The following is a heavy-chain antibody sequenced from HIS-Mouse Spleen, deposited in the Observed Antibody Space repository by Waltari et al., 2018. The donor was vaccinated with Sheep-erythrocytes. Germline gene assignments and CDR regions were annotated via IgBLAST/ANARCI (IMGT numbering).Heavy chain of an antibody. D-gene: IGHD2-15*01. J-gene: IGHJ4*02. Sequence: QVQLQESGPGLVKPSETLSLTCTVSGGSISSYYWSWIRQPPGKGLEWIGYIYYSGRTNYTPSLKSRVTISVDTSKNQFSRKLSSVTAADTAVYYCARHKFRCSGGSCYSGFDYWGQGTLVTVSS. CDR2: IYYSGRT. CDR3: ARHKFRCSGGSCYSGFDY. CDR1: GGSISSYY. V-gene: IGHV4-59*08.